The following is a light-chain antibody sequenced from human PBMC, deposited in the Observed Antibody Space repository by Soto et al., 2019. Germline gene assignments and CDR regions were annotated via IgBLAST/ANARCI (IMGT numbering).Light chain of an antibody. CDR2: AAS. CDR1: QSISSY. Sequence: DIQMTQSPSSLSASVGDRVTITCRASQSISSYLNWYQQKPGKAPKLLIYAASSLQSGVPSRCSGSGSGTYFTLTIRSLQPEDFATYYCQQSYSTPSFGPGTKVDIK. V-gene: IGKV1-39*01. CDR3: QQSYSTPS. J-gene: IGKJ3*01.